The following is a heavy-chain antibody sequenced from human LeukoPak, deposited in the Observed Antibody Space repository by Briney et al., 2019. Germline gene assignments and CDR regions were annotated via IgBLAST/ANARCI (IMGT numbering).Heavy chain of an antibody. CDR2: ISSSGSTI. Sequence: PGGSLRLSCAASGFTFSDCYMSWIRQAPGKGLEWVSYISSSGSTIYYADSVKGRFTISRDNAKNSLYLQMNSLRAEDTAVYYCAKTNTGFWSGYFTFWGQGTLVTVSS. CDR1: GFTFSDCY. D-gene: IGHD3-3*01. J-gene: IGHJ4*02. CDR3: AKTNTGFWSGYFTF. V-gene: IGHV3-11*01.